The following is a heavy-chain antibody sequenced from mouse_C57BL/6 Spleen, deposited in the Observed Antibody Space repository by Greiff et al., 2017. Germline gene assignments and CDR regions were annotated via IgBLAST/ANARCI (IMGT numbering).Heavy chain of an antibody. V-gene: IGHV1-64*01. CDR2: IHPNSGST. CDR3: ARDPNYYGSSSYYFDY. CDR1: GYTFTSYW. D-gene: IGHD1-1*01. Sequence: QVHVKQPGAELVKPGASVKLSCKASGYTFTSYWMHWVQQRPGQGLEWIGMIHPNSGSTYYNEKFKSKVTLTVDNSSSTAYMQLSSLTSEDSAVYYCARDPNYYGSSSYYFDYWGKGTTLTVSS. J-gene: IGHJ2*01.